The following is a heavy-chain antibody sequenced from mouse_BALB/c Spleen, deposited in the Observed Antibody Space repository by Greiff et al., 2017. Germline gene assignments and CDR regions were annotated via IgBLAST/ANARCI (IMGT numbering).Heavy chain of an antibody. J-gene: IGHJ3*01. Sequence: DVHLVESGGGLVQPGGSLKLSCAASGFTFSSYTMSWVRQTPEKRLEWVAYISNGGGSTYYPDTVKGRFTISRDNAKNTLYLQMSSLKSEDTAMYYCARQKYGNYPFAYWGQGTLVTVSA. CDR2: ISNGGGST. V-gene: IGHV5-12-2*01. D-gene: IGHD2-10*02. CDR1: GFTFSSYT. CDR3: ARQKYGNYPFAY.